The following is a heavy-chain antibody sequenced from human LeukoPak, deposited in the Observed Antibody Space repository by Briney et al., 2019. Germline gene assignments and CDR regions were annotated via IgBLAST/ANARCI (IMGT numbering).Heavy chain of an antibody. CDR2: MNPNSGNT. D-gene: IGHD3-10*01. CDR1: GYTFTSYD. Sequence: GASVKVSCKASGYTFTSYDINWVRQATGQGLEWMGWMNPNSGNTGYAQKFQGRVTMTRNTSISTAYMELSSLRSEDTAVYYCARFDLPAATRYYYGSGSYQFDYWGQGTLSPSP. J-gene: IGHJ4*02. V-gene: IGHV1-8*01. CDR3: ARFDLPAATRYYYGSGSYQFDY.